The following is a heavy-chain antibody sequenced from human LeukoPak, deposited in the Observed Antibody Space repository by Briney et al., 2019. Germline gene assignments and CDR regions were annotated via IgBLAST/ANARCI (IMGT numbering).Heavy chain of an antibody. CDR3: ARTTEAHSWRTRYYDYYMDV. J-gene: IGHJ6*03. CDR1: GGSISSYY. V-gene: IGHV4-59*01. D-gene: IGHD6-13*01. Sequence: SETLSLTCTVSGGSISSYYWSWIRQPPGKVLEWIGYIYYSGSTNYNPSLKSRVTISVDTSKNQFSLKLSSVTAADTAVYYCARTTEAHSWRTRYYDYYMDVWGKGTTVTVSS. CDR2: IYYSGST.